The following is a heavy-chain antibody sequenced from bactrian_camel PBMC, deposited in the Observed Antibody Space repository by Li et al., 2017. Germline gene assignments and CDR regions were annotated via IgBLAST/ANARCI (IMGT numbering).Heavy chain of an antibody. CDR3: VSSLMSTAY. CDR1: GFVFSSYA. CDR2: SGSGGGST. V-gene: IGHV3S40*01. J-gene: IGHJ4*01. D-gene: IGHD3*01. Sequence: VQLVESGGGLVQPGESLRLSCEASGFVFSSYAMTWVRQAPGKGLEWVSASGSGGGSTYYADSVKGRFTISRDNAKNTLYLQLNSLKPEDMAVYYCVSSLMSTAYWGQGTQVTVS.